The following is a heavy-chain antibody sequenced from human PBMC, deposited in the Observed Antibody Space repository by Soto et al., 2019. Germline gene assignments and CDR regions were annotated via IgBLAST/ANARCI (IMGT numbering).Heavy chain of an antibody. J-gene: IGHJ6*02. V-gene: IGHV3-48*02. Sequence: EVQLVESGGGLVQPGGSLRLSCAASGFTFSSYSMNWVRQAPGKGLEWVSYISSSSSTIYYDDSVKGRFTISRDNAKNSLNLQMNSLRDEDTAVYYCARDGDYYVSSGYPVGAYYYYGMDVWGQGTAVTVSS. CDR1: GFTFSSYS. CDR2: ISSSSSTI. CDR3: ARDGDYYVSSGYPVGAYYYYGMDV. D-gene: IGHD3-22*01.